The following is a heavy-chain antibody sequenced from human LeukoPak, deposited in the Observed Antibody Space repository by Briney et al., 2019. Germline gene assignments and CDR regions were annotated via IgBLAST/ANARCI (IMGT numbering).Heavy chain of an antibody. V-gene: IGHV1-8*01. CDR1: GYTFTSYD. Sequence: GASVKVSCKASGYTFTSYDINWVRQATGQGLEWMGWMNPSSGNTGYAQKFRGRVTMTRNTSISTAYMELSSLRSEDTAVYYCARGLKEYDILTGYWSDAFDIWGQGTMVTVSS. CDR2: MNPSSGNT. D-gene: IGHD3-9*01. CDR3: ARGLKEYDILTGYWSDAFDI. J-gene: IGHJ3*02.